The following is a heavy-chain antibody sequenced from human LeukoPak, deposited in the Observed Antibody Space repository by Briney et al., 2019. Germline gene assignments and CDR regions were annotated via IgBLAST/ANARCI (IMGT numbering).Heavy chain of an antibody. J-gene: IGHJ3*02. CDR3: ARDQGDYYGSGTYAFDI. V-gene: IGHV4-30-2*01. CDR1: GGSISSGGYS. CDR2: IYHSGST. D-gene: IGHD3-10*01. Sequence: PSETLSLTCAVSGGSISSGGYSWSWIRQPPGKGLEWIGYIYHSGSTYYNPSLKSRVTISVDRSKNQFSLKLSSVTAADTAVYYCARDQGDYYGSGTYAFDIRGQGTMVTVSS.